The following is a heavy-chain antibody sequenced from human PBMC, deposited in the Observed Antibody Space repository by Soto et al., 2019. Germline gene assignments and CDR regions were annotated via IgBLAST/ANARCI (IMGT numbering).Heavy chain of an antibody. J-gene: IGHJ4*02. CDR1: GFTFSSYA. CDR2: ISGSGGST. CDR3: AKDRGALTMVRGVIIDY. D-gene: IGHD3-10*01. Sequence: PGGSLRLSCAASGFTFSSYAMSWIRQAPGKGLEWVSAISGSGGSTYYADSVKGRFTISRDNSKNTLYLQMNSLRAEDTAVYYCAKDRGALTMVRGVIIDYWGQGTLVTVSS. V-gene: IGHV3-23*01.